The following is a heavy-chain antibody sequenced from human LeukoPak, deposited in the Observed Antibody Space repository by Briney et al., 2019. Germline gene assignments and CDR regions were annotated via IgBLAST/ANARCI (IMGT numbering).Heavy chain of an antibody. CDR3: ARGYGYSYGYYFDY. CDR2: INPNSGGT. Sequence: ASVKVSCKASGYTFTGYYMHWVRQAPGQGLEWMGWINPNSGGTNHAQKFQGRVTMTRDTSISTAYMELSRRRSDDTAVYYCARGYGYSYGYYFDYWGQGTLVTVSS. CDR1: GYTFTGYY. J-gene: IGHJ4*02. V-gene: IGHV1-2*02. D-gene: IGHD5-18*01.